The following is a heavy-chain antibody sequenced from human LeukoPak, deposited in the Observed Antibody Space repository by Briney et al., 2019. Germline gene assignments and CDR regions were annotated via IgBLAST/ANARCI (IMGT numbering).Heavy chain of an antibody. Sequence: SETLSLTCAVNGGSLSNYQWTWIRQSPEKGLEWIGKINHIASTDYNPSLKARVAVSLEAPKNHFSLELRSVTAADTAVYYCARAVSTPSDTGAYGGGYYSFDNWGQGILVTVSS. D-gene: IGHD4-17*01. J-gene: IGHJ4*02. CDR2: INHIAST. CDR1: GGSLSNYQ. CDR3: ARAVSTPSDTGAYGGGYYSFDN. V-gene: IGHV4-34*01.